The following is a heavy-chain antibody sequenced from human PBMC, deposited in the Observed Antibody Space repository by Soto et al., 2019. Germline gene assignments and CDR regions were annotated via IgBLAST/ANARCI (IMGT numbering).Heavy chain of an antibody. V-gene: IGHV3-48*02. J-gene: IGHJ4*02. CDR3: ARAALYGYDF. CDR2: IGSRSSTI. D-gene: IGHD4-17*01. Sequence: GGSLRLSCAASGFTFSSYGMNWVRQAPGKGLEWVSYIGSRSSTIYYADSVKGRFTISRDNAKNSLYLQMNSLRDEDTAVYYCARAALYGYDFWGQGTLVTVSS. CDR1: GFTFSSYG.